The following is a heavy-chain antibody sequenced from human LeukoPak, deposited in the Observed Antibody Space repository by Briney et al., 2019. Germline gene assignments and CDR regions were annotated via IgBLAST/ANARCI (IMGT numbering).Heavy chain of an antibody. Sequence: SETLSLTCAVYGGSFSGYYWSWIRQPPGKGLEWIGEINHSGSTNYNPSLKSRVTISVDTSKNQFSLKLSSVTAADTAVYYCAGVGAYSGYGRYNWFDPWGQGTLVTVSS. J-gene: IGHJ5*02. CDR2: INHSGST. CDR3: AGVGAYSGYGRYNWFDP. V-gene: IGHV4-34*01. CDR1: GGSFSGYY. D-gene: IGHD5-12*01.